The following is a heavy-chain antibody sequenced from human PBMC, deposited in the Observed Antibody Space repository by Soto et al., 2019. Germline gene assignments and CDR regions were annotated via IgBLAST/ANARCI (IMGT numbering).Heavy chain of an antibody. CDR1: GFTFSNYG. Sequence: EVQLLESGGGLVQPGGSLRLSCAASGFTFSNYGMSWVRQAPGKGLEWVSAISGNGGSTYYVDSVKGRFTISRDNSKNTLYLQMNSLRAEDTAVYYCATTGAYGGHSGHNWFDPWGQGTLVTVSS. CDR2: ISGNGGST. J-gene: IGHJ5*02. V-gene: IGHV3-23*01. D-gene: IGHD4-17*01. CDR3: ATTGAYGGHSGHNWFDP.